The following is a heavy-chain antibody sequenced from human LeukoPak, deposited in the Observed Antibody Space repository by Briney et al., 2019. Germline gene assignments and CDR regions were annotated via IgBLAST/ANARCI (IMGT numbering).Heavy chain of an antibody. Sequence: GASVKVSCKASGGTFSSYAISWVRQAPGQGLEWMGWISAYNGNTNYAQKLQGRVTMTTDTSTSTAYMELRSLRSDDTAVYYCARDSDSSGAHFLFDYWGQGTLVTVSS. J-gene: IGHJ4*02. V-gene: IGHV1-18*01. D-gene: IGHD6-19*01. CDR1: GGTFSSYA. CDR3: ARDSDSSGAHFLFDY. CDR2: ISAYNGNT.